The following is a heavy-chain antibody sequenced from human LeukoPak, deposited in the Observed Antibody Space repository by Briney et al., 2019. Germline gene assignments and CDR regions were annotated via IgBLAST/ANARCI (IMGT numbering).Heavy chain of an antibody. J-gene: IGHJ4*02. CDR3: ARSLTAAAGDY. V-gene: IGHV5-51*01. CDR2: IYPGDSDT. D-gene: IGHD6-25*01. Sequence: GESLKISCKASGYRFTNYWIGWVRQMAGKGLEWMGSIYPGDSDTRYSPSFQGQVTISADKSISTAYLQWSSLKASDTAMYYCARSLTAAAGDYWGQGTLVTVSS. CDR1: GYRFTNYW.